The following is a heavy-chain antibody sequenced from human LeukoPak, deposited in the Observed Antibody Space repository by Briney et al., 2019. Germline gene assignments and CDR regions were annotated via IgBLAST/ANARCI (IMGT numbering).Heavy chain of an antibody. D-gene: IGHD3-3*01. CDR2: IYYSGST. CDR1: GGSISSYY. V-gene: IGHV4-59*01. Sequence: SETLSLNCTVSGGSISSYYWSWIRQPPGKGLEWIGYIYYSGSTNYNPSLKSRVTISVDTSKNQFSLKLSSVTAADTAVYYCARELWSGYSLWGQGTLVTVSS. J-gene: IGHJ4*02. CDR3: ARELWSGYSL.